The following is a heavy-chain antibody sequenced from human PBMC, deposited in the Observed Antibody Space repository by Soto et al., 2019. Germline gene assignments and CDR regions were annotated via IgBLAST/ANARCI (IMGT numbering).Heavy chain of an antibody. D-gene: IGHD6-19*01. J-gene: IGHJ4*02. Sequence: GGSLTLSCAASGFPFGENAMSWVRQAPGKALEWVSGISDSGATTYYADSVRGRFTISRDNSKNTLYLQMKSLRAEDSASYYCAKEDTSSGSLDYWGQGALVTVSS. CDR3: AKEDTSSGSLDY. CDR1: GFPFGENA. V-gene: IGHV3-23*01. CDR2: ISDSGATT.